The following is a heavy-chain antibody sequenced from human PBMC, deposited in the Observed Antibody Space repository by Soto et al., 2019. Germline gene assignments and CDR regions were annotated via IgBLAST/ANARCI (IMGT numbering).Heavy chain of an antibody. CDR1: GGSFSGYY. J-gene: IGHJ3*02. Sequence: SETLSLTCAVYGGSFSGYYWSWIRQPPGKGLEWIGEINHSGSTNYNPSLKSRVTISVDTSKNQFSLKLSSVTAADTAVYYCARGLINSRTNYVWGSNQAFDIWGQGTMVTVSS. D-gene: IGHD3-16*01. V-gene: IGHV4-34*01. CDR3: ARGLINSRTNYVWGSNQAFDI. CDR2: INHSGST.